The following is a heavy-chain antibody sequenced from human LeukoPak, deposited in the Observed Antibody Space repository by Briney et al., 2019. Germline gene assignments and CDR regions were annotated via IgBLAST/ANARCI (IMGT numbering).Heavy chain of an antibody. J-gene: IGHJ4*02. D-gene: IGHD6-6*01. CDR2: IYYSGST. CDR3: ATGIAARLVY. V-gene: IGHV4-39*01. CDR1: GGSISSSRYY. Sequence: SETLSLTCTVSGGSISSSRYYWGWIRQPPGKGLEWIGSIYYSGSTYYNPSLKSRVTISVDTSKNQFSLKLSSVTAADTAVYYCATGIAARLVYWGQGTLVTVSS.